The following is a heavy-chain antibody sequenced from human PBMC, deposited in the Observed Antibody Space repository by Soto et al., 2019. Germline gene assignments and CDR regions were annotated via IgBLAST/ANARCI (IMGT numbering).Heavy chain of an antibody. J-gene: IGHJ4*02. Sequence: SETLSLTCAVSGGSISSSNWWSWVRQPPGKGLEWIGEIYHSGSTNYNPSLKSRVTISVDKSKNQFSLKLSSVTAADTAVYYCARWRDYDSSGYYPLYFDYWGQGTLVTVSS. CDR2: IYHSGST. V-gene: IGHV4-4*02. CDR3: ARWRDYDSSGYYPLYFDY. D-gene: IGHD3-22*01. CDR1: GGSISSSNW.